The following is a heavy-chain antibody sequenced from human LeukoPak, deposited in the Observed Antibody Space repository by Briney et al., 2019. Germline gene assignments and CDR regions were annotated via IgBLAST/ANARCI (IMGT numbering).Heavy chain of an antibody. V-gene: IGHV3-30*18. CDR3: AKDIGLVWTGYFQH. D-gene: IGHD6-19*01. CDR1: GFTFSNAW. Sequence: GGSLRLSCAASGFTFSNAWMSWVRQAPGKGLEWVALISYDGSNKYYADSVQGRFTISRDNAKNSLYLQMNSLRAEDTALYYCAKDIGLVWTGYFQHWGQGTLVAVSS. J-gene: IGHJ1*01. CDR2: ISYDGSNK.